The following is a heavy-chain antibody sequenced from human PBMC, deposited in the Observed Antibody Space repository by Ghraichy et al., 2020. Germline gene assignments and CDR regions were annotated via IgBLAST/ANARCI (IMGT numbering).Heavy chain of an antibody. D-gene: IGHD6-19*01. Sequence: SGPTLVKPTQTLTLTCTFSGFSLSNSGMRVSWIRQPPGKALEWLASIDWDDDKFYSTYLKTRLTISKDTSKNQVVLTMTNMDHVDTAKYYCERIRGPASNSSCWYYFDYWGQGTLVTVSS. CDR2: IDWDDDK. CDR3: ERIRGPASNSSCWYYFDY. CDR1: GFSLSNSGMR. J-gene: IGHJ4*02. V-gene: IGHV2-70*04.